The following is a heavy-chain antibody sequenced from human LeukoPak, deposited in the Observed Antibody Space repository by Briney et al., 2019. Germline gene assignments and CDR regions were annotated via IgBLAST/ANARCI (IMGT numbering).Heavy chain of an antibody. CDR3: ARGLPVVVVPAAYYYYGMDV. D-gene: IGHD2-2*01. V-gene: IGHV4-34*01. J-gene: IGHJ6*02. CDR2: INHSGST. CDR1: GGSFSGYY. Sequence: SETLSHTCAVYGGSFSGYYWSWIRQPPGKGLEWIGEINHSGSTNYNPSLKSRVTISVDTSKNQFSLKLSSVTAADTAVYYCARGLPVVVVPAAYYYYGMDVWGQGTTVTVSS.